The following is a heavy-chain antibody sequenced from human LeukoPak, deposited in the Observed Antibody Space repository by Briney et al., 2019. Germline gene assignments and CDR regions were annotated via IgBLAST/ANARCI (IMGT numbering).Heavy chain of an antibody. CDR1: GGSISSGGYY. D-gene: IGHD1-1*01. V-gene: IGHV4-31*03. CDR3: ARDGAHTTGIDP. J-gene: IGHJ5*02. Sequence: SETLSLTCTVSGGSISSGGYYWSWIRQHPGKGLEWIGYIYYSGSTYYNPSLRNRVTISVDTSKNQFSLKLSSVTAADTAVYYCARDGAHTTGIDPWGQGTLVTVSS. CDR2: IYYSGST.